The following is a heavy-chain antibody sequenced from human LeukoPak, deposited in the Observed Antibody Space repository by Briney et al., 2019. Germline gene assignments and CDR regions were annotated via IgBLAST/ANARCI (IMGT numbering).Heavy chain of an antibody. J-gene: IGHJ4*02. V-gene: IGHV4-39*07. CDR1: DGSISSSSYY. D-gene: IGHD2-21*02. CDR3: ASTGGGDSKDAYYFDY. CDR2: INHSGST. Sequence: SETLSLTCTVSDGSISSSSYYWGWIRQPPGKGLEWIGEINHSGSTNYNPSLKSRVTISVDTSKNQFSLKLSSVTAADTAVYYCASTGGGDSKDAYYFDYWGQGTLVTVSS.